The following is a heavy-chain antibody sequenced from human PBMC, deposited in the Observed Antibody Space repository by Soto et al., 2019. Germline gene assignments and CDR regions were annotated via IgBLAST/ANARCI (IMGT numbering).Heavy chain of an antibody. CDR1: GFTFSSYA. CDR3: ARPDYGSGSYPDY. CDR2: ISYDGGNK. Sequence: QVQLVESGGGVVQPGRSLRLSCAASGFTFSSYAMHCVRQAPGKGLEWVAVISYDGGNKYYADSVNGRFTISRDNSKNTLYLPINSLRAEDTAVYYCARPDYGSGSYPDYWGQGTLVTVSS. V-gene: IGHV3-30-3*01. D-gene: IGHD3-10*01. J-gene: IGHJ4*02.